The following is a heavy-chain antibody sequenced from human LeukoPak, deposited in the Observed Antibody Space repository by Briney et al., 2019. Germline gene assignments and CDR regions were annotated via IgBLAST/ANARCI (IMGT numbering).Heavy chain of an antibody. CDR2: ISSNGGST. J-gene: IGHJ6*04. D-gene: IGHD2-15*01. V-gene: IGHV3-64*04. CDR3: ARDGVYCSGGSCYYYYYYGMDV. Sequence: GGSLRLSCSASGFTFSSYAMHWVRQAPGKGLEYVSAISSNGGSTYYADSVKGRFTISRDNSKNTLYLQMNSLRAEDTTVYYCARDGVYCSGGSCYYYYYYGMDVWGKGTTVTVSS. CDR1: GFTFSSYA.